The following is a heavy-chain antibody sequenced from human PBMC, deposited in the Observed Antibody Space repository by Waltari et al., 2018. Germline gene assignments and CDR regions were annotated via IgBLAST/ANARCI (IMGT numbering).Heavy chain of an antibody. CDR1: GASVSSDSAA. Sequence: QVQLQQSGPGLVKPSQPLSRPCAISGASVSSDSAAWAWSRQSPSRGLEWLGRTYYRSKWYSHYAESVKSRMTINADTSKNEFSLQLTSVSPEDMGLYFCARTTITVFGVVVGALDNWGPGTLVTVSS. J-gene: IGHJ4*02. CDR3: ARTTITVFGVVVGALDN. V-gene: IGHV6-1*01. D-gene: IGHD3-3*01. CDR2: TYYRSKWYS.